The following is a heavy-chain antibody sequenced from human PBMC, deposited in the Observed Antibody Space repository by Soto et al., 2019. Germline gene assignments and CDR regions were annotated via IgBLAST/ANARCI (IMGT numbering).Heavy chain of an antibody. CDR3: ARRGSGHTFDY. Sequence: QVQLQESGPGLVKPSETLSLTCAVSGASFSRIGFHWGWIRQPPGQGLEWSGSIYDAGTTFYNPSLKSRVTISADTSKNHFSLRLTSVTAADTAVYYGARRGSGHTFDYWGQGTLVTVSS. V-gene: IGHV4-39*01. D-gene: IGHD3-10*01. CDR2: IYDAGTT. J-gene: IGHJ4*02. CDR1: GASFSRIGFH.